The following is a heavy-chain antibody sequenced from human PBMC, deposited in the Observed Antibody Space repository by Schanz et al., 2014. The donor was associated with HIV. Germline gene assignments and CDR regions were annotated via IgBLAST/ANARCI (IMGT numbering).Heavy chain of an antibody. V-gene: IGHV1-2*02. CDR1: GYTFSDYY. D-gene: IGHD3-9*01. J-gene: IGHJ4*02. Sequence: QVQLVQSGAEVKMPGASVKVSCKSSGYTFSDYYMHWLRQAPGQGLEWMGWINTRTGDTIYAERLQGRVTLTRDTSINTAYMTLSRLGSDVTAVYFCAKGLQKFDWRSPFDYWGQGTLLTVSS. CDR2: INTRTGDT. CDR3: AKGLQKFDWRSPFDY.